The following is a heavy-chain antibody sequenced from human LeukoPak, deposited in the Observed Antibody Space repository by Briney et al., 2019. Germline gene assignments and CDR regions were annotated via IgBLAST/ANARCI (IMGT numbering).Heavy chain of an antibody. CDR3: ARDGMIVVEDAFDI. CDR2: INPNSGST. J-gene: IGHJ3*02. D-gene: IGHD3-22*01. Sequence: GASVKVSCKASGYTFTGYYMHWVRQAPGQGLEWMGWINPNSGSTNYAQKLQGRVTMTTDTSTSTAYMELRSLRSDDTAVYYCARDGMIVVEDAFDIWGQGTMVTVSS. CDR1: GYTFTGYY. V-gene: IGHV1-2*02.